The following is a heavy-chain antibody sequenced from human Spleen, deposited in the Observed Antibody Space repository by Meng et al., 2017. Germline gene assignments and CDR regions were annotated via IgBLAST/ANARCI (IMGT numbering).Heavy chain of an antibody. Sequence: GESLKISCAASGFTFSNYAMSWVRQSPGKGLEWVSALSASTGSTYYADSVRGRFTISRDNSKNTLYLQMNSLRAEDTAVYYCAKERGYSSSPIDYWGQGTLVTVSS. CDR1: GFTFSNYA. D-gene: IGHD6-13*01. J-gene: IGHJ4*02. CDR3: AKERGYSSSPIDY. CDR2: LSASTGST. V-gene: IGHV3-23*01.